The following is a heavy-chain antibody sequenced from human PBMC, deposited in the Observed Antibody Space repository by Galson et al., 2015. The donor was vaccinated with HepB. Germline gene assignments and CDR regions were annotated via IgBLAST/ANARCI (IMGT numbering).Heavy chain of an antibody. CDR3: MKGRGIAAAGTNWGVDY. J-gene: IGHJ4*02. CDR2: ISSNGGST. Sequence: SLRLSCAASGFTFSDYAMHWVRQAPGKELEYVSVISSNGGSTYYTDSVKGRFTISRDNFKNTLYLQMSSLRAEDTAMYYCMKGRGIAAAGTNWGVDYWGQGTLVTVSS. V-gene: IGHV3-64D*06. CDR1: GFTFSDYA. D-gene: IGHD6-13*01.